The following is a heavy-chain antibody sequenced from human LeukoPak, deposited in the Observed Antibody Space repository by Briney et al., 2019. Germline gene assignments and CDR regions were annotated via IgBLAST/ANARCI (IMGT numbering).Heavy chain of an antibody. J-gene: IGHJ5*02. Sequence: SETLSLTCAVYGGAFSGYYWSWIRQPPAKGLEWIGEINHSGSTNYNPSLKSRVTISVDTSKNQFSLKLSSVTAADTAVYYCAGGLRYFSSRFDPWGQGTLVTVSS. CDR3: AGGLRYFSSRFDP. CDR1: GGAFSGYY. V-gene: IGHV4-34*01. CDR2: INHSGST. D-gene: IGHD3-3*01.